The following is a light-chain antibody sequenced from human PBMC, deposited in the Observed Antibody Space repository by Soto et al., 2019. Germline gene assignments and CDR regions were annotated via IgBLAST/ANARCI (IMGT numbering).Light chain of an antibody. V-gene: IGLV4-60*02. CDR1: SGHSNYA. J-gene: IGLJ3*02. CDR3: ETWDSNTRV. CDR2: LEGSGSY. Sequence: QSVLTQSSSASASLGSSVKLTCTLSSGHSNYAIAWHQRRPGKAPRYLMKLEGSGSYNKGSGVPDRFSGSSSGADRYLTISDLLFEDEADYYCETWDSNTRVFGGGTQLTVL.